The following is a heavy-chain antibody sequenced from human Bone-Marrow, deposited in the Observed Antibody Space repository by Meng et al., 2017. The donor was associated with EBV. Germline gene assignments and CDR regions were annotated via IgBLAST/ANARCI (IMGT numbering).Heavy chain of an antibody. D-gene: IGHD3-22*01. CDR3: ARVGYDSLDY. J-gene: IGHJ4*02. V-gene: IGHV4-39*07. CDR1: GGSISSSSYY. Sequence: LQLQESGPGRVKPSETLSLTCTFSGGSISSSSYYWGWIRQPPGKGLEWIGSIYYSGSTYYNPSLKSRVTISVDTSKNQFSLKLSSVTAADTAVYYCARVGYDSLDYWGQGTLVTVSS. CDR2: IYYSGST.